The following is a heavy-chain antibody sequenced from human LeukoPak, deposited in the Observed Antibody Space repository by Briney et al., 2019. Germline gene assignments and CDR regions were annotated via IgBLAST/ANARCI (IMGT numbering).Heavy chain of an antibody. J-gene: IGHJ4*02. Sequence: GASVTVSFKASGYTFTSYGISWVRQAPGQGLEGMGWISAYNGNTNYAQKLQGRVTMTTDTSTSTAYMELRSLRSDDTAVYYCARDYYDSSGYPVGGYWGQGTLVTVSS. V-gene: IGHV1-18*01. CDR1: GYTFTSYG. D-gene: IGHD3-22*01. CDR3: ARDYYDSSGYPVGGY. CDR2: ISAYNGNT.